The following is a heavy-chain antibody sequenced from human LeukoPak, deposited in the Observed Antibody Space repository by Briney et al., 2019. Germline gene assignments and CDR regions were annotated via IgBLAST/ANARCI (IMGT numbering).Heavy chain of an antibody. CDR1: GFTFTTYA. D-gene: IGHD6-19*01. Sequence: PGASLRLSCAASGFTFTTYAMTWVRQAPGKGLEWVSSIGAGGAATFYSDSVKGRLTISRDNSMNTLYLQMSSLRADDTAVYYCGRPTKFWLIQGDGVDVWGQGTTVTVSS. CDR3: GRPTKFWLIQGDGVDV. CDR2: IGAGGAAT. J-gene: IGHJ6*02. V-gene: IGHV3-23*01.